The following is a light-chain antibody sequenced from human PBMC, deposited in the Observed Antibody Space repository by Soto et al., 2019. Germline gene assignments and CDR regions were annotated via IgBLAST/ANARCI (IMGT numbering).Light chain of an antibody. J-gene: IGKJ1*01. Sequence: DIQMTQSPSSLSASVGARVTITCRASQGISNCLAWYQQKPGKVPKLLIYAASTLQSGVPSRFSGSGSGTEFTLTISSLQPDDFATYYCQQYNSDSQTFGQGTKVDIK. CDR2: AAS. CDR1: QGISNC. CDR3: QQYNSDSQT. V-gene: IGKV1-5*03.